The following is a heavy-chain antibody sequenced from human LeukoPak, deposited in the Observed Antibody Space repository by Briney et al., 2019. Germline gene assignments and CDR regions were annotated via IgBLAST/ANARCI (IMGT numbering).Heavy chain of an antibody. D-gene: IGHD6-13*01. CDR3: AIGPKYSSKAFDY. J-gene: IGHJ4*02. Sequence: QPGGSLRLSCAASGFTFSSYAMSWVRQAPGKGLEWVSAISGSGGSTYYADSVKGRFTISRDNSKNTLYLQMNSLRAEDTAVYYCAIGPKYSSKAFDYWGQGTLVTVSS. V-gene: IGHV3-23*01. CDR2: ISGSGGST. CDR1: GFTFSSYA.